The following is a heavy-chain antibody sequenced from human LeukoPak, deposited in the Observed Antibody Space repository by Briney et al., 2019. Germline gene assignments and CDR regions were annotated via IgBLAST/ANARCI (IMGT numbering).Heavy chain of an antibody. CDR1: GYTFTGYY. Sequence: ASVKVSCKASGYTFTGYYMHWVRQAPGQGLEWMGWINPNSGGTNYAQKFQGRVTMTRDTSISTAYMELSRLRSDDTAVYYCARDWGYYDFWSGYIGAFDIWGQGTMVTVSS. V-gene: IGHV1-2*02. CDR3: ARDWGYYDFWSGYIGAFDI. D-gene: IGHD3-3*01. CDR2: INPNSGGT. J-gene: IGHJ3*02.